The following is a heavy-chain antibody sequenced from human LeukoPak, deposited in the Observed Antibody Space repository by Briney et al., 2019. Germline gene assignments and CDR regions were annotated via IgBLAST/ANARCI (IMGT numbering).Heavy chain of an antibody. Sequence: ASVKVSCKASGYTFSSFGISWVRQAPGQGLEWMGWISAYNGNTNYAQKLQGRVTMTTDTSTSTAYMELRSLRSDDTAVYYCATSYGGNSNFDYWGQGTLVTVSS. CDR3: ATSYGGNSNFDY. CDR2: ISAYNGNT. D-gene: IGHD4-23*01. V-gene: IGHV1-18*01. CDR1: GYTFSSFG. J-gene: IGHJ4*02.